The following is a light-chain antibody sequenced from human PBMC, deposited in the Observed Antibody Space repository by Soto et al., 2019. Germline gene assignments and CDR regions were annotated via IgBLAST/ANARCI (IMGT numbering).Light chain of an antibody. J-gene: IGKJ3*01. CDR3: QQRTNWPRSFT. CDR2: DTS. CDR1: QSVSSY. V-gene: IGKV3-11*01. Sequence: EIVLTQSPATLYLSPGERATLSCRASQSVSSYLAWYQQNPGQAPRLLIYDTSKRATGIPASFSGSGSGTDFTLTISSLAPEDFSGYYCQQRTNWPRSFTFGPGTTVAIK.